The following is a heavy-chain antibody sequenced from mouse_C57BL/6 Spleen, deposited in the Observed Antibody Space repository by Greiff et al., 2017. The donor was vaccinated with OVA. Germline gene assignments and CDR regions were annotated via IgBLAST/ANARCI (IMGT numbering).Heavy chain of an antibody. D-gene: IGHD4-1*01. CDR3: ARVPNWDVNWSFDV. CDR2: IRNKANGYTT. Sequence: DVMLVESGGGLVQPGGSLSLSCAASGFTFTDYYLSWVRQPPGKALEWLGFIRNKANGYTTEYSASVKGRFTISRDNSQSILYRQMNALRAEDSATYYCARVPNWDVNWSFDVWGTGTTVTVSS. V-gene: IGHV7-3*01. CDR1: GFTFTDYY. J-gene: IGHJ1*03.